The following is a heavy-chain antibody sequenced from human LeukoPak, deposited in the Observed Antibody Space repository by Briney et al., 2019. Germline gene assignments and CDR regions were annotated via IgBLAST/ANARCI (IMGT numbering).Heavy chain of an antibody. CDR2: INHSGST. CDR1: GGSFSGYY. Sequence: PSETLSLTCAVYGGSFSGYYWSWIRQPPGKGLEWIGEINHSGSTNYNPSLKSRVTISVDTSKNQFSLKLSSVTAADTAVYYCARTTVTPADAFDIWGQGTMVTVSS. CDR3: ARTTVTPADAFDI. V-gene: IGHV4-34*01. D-gene: IGHD4-17*01. J-gene: IGHJ3*02.